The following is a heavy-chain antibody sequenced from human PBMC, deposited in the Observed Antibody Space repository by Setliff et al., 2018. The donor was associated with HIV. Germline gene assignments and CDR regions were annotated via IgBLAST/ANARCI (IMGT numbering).Heavy chain of an antibody. CDR1: GYTSTSYD. V-gene: IGHV1-8*01. J-gene: IGHJ4*02. Sequence: ASVKVSCKASGYTSTSYDINWVRQATGQGLEWMGWMNPDSGNTGSAQNFQGRLTITWNTSISTAYMELGSLGFDDTAVYFCARDPTGGAARFDYWGQGTLVTVSS. CDR2: MNPDSGNT. D-gene: IGHD6-6*01. CDR3: ARDPTGGAARFDY.